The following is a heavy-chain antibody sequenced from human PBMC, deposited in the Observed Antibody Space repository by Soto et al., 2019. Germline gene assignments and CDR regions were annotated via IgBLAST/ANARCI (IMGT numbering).Heavy chain of an antibody. Sequence: TGTLYLTCTVSRASVSRATYYWTWIRQPPGKPLEWIGYVYYSGSTNYNPSLKSRVTISLDTSKDQFSLKLSSVTAADTAVYYCASSLYNNINYYDALAFSGPGSTV. J-gene: IGHJ6*02. CDR3: ASSLYNNINYYDALAF. V-gene: IGHV4-61*01. CDR1: RASVSRATYY. CDR2: VYYSGST. D-gene: IGHD1-26*01.